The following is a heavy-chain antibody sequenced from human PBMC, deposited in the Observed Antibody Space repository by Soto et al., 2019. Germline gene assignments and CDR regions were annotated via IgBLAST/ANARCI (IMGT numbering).Heavy chain of an antibody. CDR2: ISYRGRT. CDR3: ARGQGVLGP. CDR1: GGSISDYY. Sequence: QVQLQESGPGLVKPSETLSLTCTVSGGSISDYYWSWIRQPPGKGLEWIGYISYRGRTNYNPSLNSRVTISVDTSKNHFSLKLSSVTAADTAVYYCARGQGVLGPWGQGTLVTVSS. D-gene: IGHD3-16*01. J-gene: IGHJ5*02. V-gene: IGHV4-59*08.